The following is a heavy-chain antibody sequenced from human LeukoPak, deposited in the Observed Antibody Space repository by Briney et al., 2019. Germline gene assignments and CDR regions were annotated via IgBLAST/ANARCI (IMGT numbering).Heavy chain of an antibody. CDR3: ARVGPGSHLALYY. J-gene: IGHJ4*02. V-gene: IGHV3-53*01. Sequence: GGSLRLSCAASRFTVSSNYMSWVRQAPGKGLEWVSVIYSGGSTYYADSVKGRFTISRDNSKNTLYLQMNSLRAEDTAVYYCARVGPGSHLALYYWGQGTLVTVSS. CDR1: RFTVSSNY. CDR2: IYSGGST. D-gene: IGHD1-26*01.